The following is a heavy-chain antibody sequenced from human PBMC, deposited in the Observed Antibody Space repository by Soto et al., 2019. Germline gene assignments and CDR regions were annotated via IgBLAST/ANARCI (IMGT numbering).Heavy chain of an antibody. V-gene: IGHV3-15*01. CDR1: GFTLRNAW. Sequence: GGSLSLSGEASGFTLRNAWMSWVRQAPGRGREWVGRIKSKTDGGTTDYAAPVKGRFTISRDDSKNTLYLQMNSLKTEDTAVYYCTTDLQTYYYGSGSADYWGQGTLVTVSS. CDR3: TTDLQTYYYGSGSADY. D-gene: IGHD3-10*01. J-gene: IGHJ4*02. CDR2: IKSKTDGGTT.